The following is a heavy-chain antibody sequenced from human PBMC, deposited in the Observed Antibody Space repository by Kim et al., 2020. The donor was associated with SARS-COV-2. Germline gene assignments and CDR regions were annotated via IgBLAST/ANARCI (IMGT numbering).Heavy chain of an antibody. CDR1: GFSFGDYP. V-gene: IGHV3-9*01. CDR2: IGGDSRSI. CDR3: AKDTTNNHPKYDGMDV. J-gene: IGHJ6*02. Sequence: GGSLRLSCAASGFSFGDYPMHWVRQAPGKGLEWVSGIGGDSRSIGYADSVKGRFTISRDNAKNSLYLQMTSLGPEDTALYYCAKDTTNNHPKYDGMDVWGQGTTVTVSS.